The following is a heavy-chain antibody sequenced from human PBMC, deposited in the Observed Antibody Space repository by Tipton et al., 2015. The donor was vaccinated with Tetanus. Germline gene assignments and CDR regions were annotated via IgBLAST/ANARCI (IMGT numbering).Heavy chain of an antibody. J-gene: IGHJ4*02. V-gene: IGHV1-18*01. CDR2: IRAHNGDT. CDR3: AREINGGNSGYDYYFDN. D-gene: IGHD5-12*01. Sequence: QLVQSGAEVKMPGDSVKVSCKASFGSTFNSFIITWVRQAPGQGLEWMGWIRAHNGDTKYAQKFQGRVTLTTDTSTMTAYMEVRSLRSDDTAVYYCAREINGGNSGYDYYFDNWGQGTLVTVSA. CDR1: FGSTFNSFI.